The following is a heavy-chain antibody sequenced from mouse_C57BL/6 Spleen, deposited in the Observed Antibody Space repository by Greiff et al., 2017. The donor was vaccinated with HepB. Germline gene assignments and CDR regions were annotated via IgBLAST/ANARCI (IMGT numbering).Heavy chain of an antibody. CDR2: IWRGGST. V-gene: IGHV2-5*01. J-gene: IGHJ1*03. D-gene: IGHD2-3*01. Sequence: QVQLKESGPGLVQPSQSLSITCTVSGFSLTSYGVHWVRQSPGKGLEWLGVIWRGGSTDYNAAFMSRLSIPKDNSKSQVFFKMNSLQADDTAIYYCAKMDDGLGYFDVWGTGITVTVSS. CDR1: GFSLTSYG. CDR3: AKMDDGLGYFDV.